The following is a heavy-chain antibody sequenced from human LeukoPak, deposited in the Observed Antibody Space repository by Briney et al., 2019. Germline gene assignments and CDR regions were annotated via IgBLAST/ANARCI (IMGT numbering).Heavy chain of an antibody. CDR1: GFTFSSYA. CDR3: AKERDYGPADY. D-gene: IGHD4/OR15-4a*01. V-gene: IGHV3-30-3*01. Sequence: PGRSLRLSCAASGFTFSSYAMHWVRQAPGKGLEWVAVISYDGSNKYYADSVKGRFTISRDNSKNTLFLQMNSLRAEDTAIYYCAKERDYGPADYWGQGTLVTVSS. J-gene: IGHJ4*02. CDR2: ISYDGSNK.